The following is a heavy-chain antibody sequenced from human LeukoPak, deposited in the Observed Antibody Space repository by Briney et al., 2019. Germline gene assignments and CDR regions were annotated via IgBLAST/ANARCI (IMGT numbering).Heavy chain of an antibody. D-gene: IGHD4/OR15-4a*01. J-gene: IGHJ6*03. Sequence: PSETLSLTCTVSGGPISTYYWSWIRQPPGKELEWIGYNSYSGSTNYNPSLNSRVTISVDTSKNQFSLKLSSVTAADTAVYYCVRVFVWCMDVWGKGTTVTVSS. V-gene: IGHV4-59*01. CDR1: GGPISTYY. CDR2: NSYSGST. CDR3: VRVFVWCMDV.